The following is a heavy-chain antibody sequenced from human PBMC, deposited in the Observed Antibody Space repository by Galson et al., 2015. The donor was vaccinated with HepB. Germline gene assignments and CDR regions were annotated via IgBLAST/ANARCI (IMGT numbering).Heavy chain of an antibody. D-gene: IGHD6-13*01. Sequence: SLRLSCAASGFTFSSYSMNWVRQAPGKGLEWVSSISSSSSYIYYADSVKGRFTISRDNAKNSLYLQMNSLRSEDTAVYYCARDAVYQGFDIWGQGTMVTVSS. CDR2: ISSSSSYI. V-gene: IGHV3-21*04. CDR3: ARDAVYQGFDI. CDR1: GFTFSSYS. J-gene: IGHJ3*02.